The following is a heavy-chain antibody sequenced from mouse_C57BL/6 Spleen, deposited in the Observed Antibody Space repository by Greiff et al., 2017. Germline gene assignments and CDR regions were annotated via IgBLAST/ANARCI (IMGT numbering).Heavy chain of an antibody. V-gene: IGHV1-64*01. CDR1: GYTFTSYW. CDR2: IHPNSGST. Sequence: VQLQQPGAELVKPGASVKLSCKASGYTFTSYWMHWVKQRPGQGLEWIGMIHPNSGSTNYNEKFKSKATLTVDKSSSTAYMQLSSLPSEDSAVYYCARYGLLELRLFDYWGQGTTLTVSS. J-gene: IGHJ2*01. D-gene: IGHD1-1*01. CDR3: ARYGLLELRLFDY.